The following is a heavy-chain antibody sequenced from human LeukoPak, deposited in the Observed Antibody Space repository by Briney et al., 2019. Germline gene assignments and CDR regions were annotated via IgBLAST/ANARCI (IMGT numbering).Heavy chain of an antibody. CDR3: ARHVRYGSGSYYVYYYYYMDV. CDR1: GGSISSSSYY. J-gene: IGHJ6*03. V-gene: IGHV4-39*01. Sequence: SETLSLTCTVSGGSISSSSYYWGWIRQPPGKGLEWIGSIYYSGSTYYNPSLKSRVTISVDTSKNQFSLKLSSVTAADTAVYYCARHVRYGSGSYYVYYYYYMDVWGKGTTVTISS. CDR2: IYYSGST. D-gene: IGHD3-10*01.